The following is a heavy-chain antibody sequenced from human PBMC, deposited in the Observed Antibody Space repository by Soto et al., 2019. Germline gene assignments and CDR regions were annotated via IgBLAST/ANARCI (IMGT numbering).Heavy chain of an antibody. CDR1: GDSVPSNSAL. CDR3: VREIAPRGFDP. Sequence: PSHTLSLTCAISGDSVPSNSALWNLIRQSPSRGLEWLGRTYYRSKWYSDYAVSVKGRITINPDTSKNQFSLQLDSVAPEDTAVYYCVREIAPRGFDPWGHGTLVTVSS. D-gene: IGHD2-21*01. J-gene: IGHJ5*02. CDR2: TYYRSKWYS. V-gene: IGHV6-1*01.